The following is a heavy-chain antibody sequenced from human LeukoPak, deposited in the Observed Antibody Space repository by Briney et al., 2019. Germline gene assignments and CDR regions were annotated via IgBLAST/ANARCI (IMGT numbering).Heavy chain of an antibody. V-gene: IGHV3-9*01. CDR2: ISWNSGSI. J-gene: IGHJ3*02. D-gene: IGHD3-3*01. CDR1: GFTFDDYA. CDR3: AKTLITIPGAFDI. Sequence: PGGSLRLSCAASGFTFDDYAMHWVRHAPGKGLEWVSGISWNSGSIGYADSVKGRFTISRDNAKNSLYLQMNSLRAEDTALYYCAKTLITIPGAFDIWGQGTMVTVSS.